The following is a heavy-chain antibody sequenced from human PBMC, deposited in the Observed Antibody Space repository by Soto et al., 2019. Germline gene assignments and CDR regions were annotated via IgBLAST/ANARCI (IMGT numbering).Heavy chain of an antibody. J-gene: IGHJ4*02. CDR2: IYHSGST. V-gene: IGHV4-30-2*01. CDR3: ARAQRSVTPPYYFDY. Sequence: ASETLSLTCAVSGGSISSGGYSWSWIRQPPGKGLEWIGYIYHSGSTYYNPSLKSRVTISVDRSKNQFSLKLSSVTAADTAVYYCARAQRSVTPPYYFDYWGQGTLVTVSS. CDR1: GGSISSGGYS. D-gene: IGHD3-10*01.